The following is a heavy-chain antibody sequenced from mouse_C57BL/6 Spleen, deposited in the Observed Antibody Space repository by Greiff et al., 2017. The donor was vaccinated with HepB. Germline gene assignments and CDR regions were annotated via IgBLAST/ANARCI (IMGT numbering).Heavy chain of an antibody. V-gene: IGHV1-18*01. CDR1: GYTFTDYN. CDR3: ARPFYYGNSYWYFDV. D-gene: IGHD2-1*01. J-gene: IGHJ1*03. Sequence: VQLKESGPELVKPGASVKIPCKASGYTFTDYNMDWVKQSHGKSLEWIGDINPNNGGTIYNQKFKGKATLTVDKSSSTAYMELRSLTSEDTAVYYCARPFYYGNSYWYFDVWGTGTTVTVSS. CDR2: INPNNGGT.